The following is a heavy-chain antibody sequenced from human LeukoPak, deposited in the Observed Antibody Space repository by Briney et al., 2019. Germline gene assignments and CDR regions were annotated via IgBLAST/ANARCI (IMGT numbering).Heavy chain of an antibody. V-gene: IGHV4-59*01. CDR3: ARSGGYSSSWFL. CDR1: GGSISTYY. J-gene: IGHJ4*02. D-gene: IGHD6-13*01. CDR2: ISNSGIT. Sequence: SSETLSLTCTVSGGSISTYYWNGIRQPPGKGLEWIGYISNSGITTYNPSLKSRVTISVDSSKSQFSLKLNSVTVADTAVYYCARSGGYSSSWFLWRQGTLVSVSS.